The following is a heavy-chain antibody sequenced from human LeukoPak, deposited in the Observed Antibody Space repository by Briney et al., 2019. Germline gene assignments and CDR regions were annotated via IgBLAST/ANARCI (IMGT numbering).Heavy chain of an antibody. Sequence: GGSLRLSCAASGFTFSSYAMSWVRQAPGKGLEWVSGISGSGRSTNYADSVKGRFTISRDNSKNTLYLQMNSLRAEDTAIYYCARSPYNWNYGDYWGQGTVVTVSS. CDR2: ISGSGRST. V-gene: IGHV3-23*01. J-gene: IGHJ4*02. D-gene: IGHD1-20*01. CDR1: GFTFSSYA. CDR3: ARSPYNWNYGDY.